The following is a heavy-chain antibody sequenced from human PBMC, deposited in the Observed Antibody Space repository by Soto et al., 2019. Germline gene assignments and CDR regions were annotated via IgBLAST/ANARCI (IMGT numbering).Heavy chain of an antibody. CDR2: IRSKANSYAT. V-gene: IGHV3-73*02. CDR3: TTPVSGENLNDY. J-gene: IGHJ4*02. D-gene: IGHD1-26*01. CDR1: GFTFSGSA. Sequence: EVQLVESGGGLVQPGGSLKLSCAASGFTFSGSAMHWVRQASGKGLEWVGRIRSKANSYATAYAASVKGRFTISRDDSKNTAYLQMNSPKTEDTAVYYCTTPVSGENLNDYWGQGTLVTVSS.